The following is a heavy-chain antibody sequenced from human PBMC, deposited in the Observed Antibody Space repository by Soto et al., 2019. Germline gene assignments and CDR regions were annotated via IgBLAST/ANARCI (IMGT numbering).Heavy chain of an antibody. V-gene: IGHV3-23*01. CDR2: VSSSGSTT. CDR3: AKDPNGDYVGAFDI. J-gene: IGHJ3*02. D-gene: IGHD4-17*01. CDR1: GFIFSRYA. Sequence: GGSLRLSCAASGFIFSRYAMSWVRQAPGKGPEWVSGVSSSGSTTYYADSVKGRFTISRDNSKSTLSLQMNSLRAEDTAVYYCAKDPNGDYVGAFDIWGQGTMVTVSS.